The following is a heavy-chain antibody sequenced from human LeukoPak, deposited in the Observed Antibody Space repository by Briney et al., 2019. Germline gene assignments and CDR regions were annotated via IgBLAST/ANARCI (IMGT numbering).Heavy chain of an antibody. V-gene: IGHV4-38-2*02. CDR3: ARASHDYGDYSHFDY. Sequence: SETPSLTCTVSGYSISSGYYWGWIRQPPGKGLEWIGSIYQSGSTNYNPSLKSRVTISVDKSKNQFSLKLYSVTAADTAVYYCARASHDYGDYSHFDYWGQGTPVTVSS. D-gene: IGHD4-17*01. CDR1: GYSISSGYY. J-gene: IGHJ4*02. CDR2: IYQSGST.